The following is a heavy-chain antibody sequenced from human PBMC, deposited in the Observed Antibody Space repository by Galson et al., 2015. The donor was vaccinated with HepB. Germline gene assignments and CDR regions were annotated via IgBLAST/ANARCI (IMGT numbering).Heavy chain of an antibody. CDR1: GFTFSSYA. CDR2: ISSNGGST. J-gene: IGHJ4*02. D-gene: IGHD3-9*01. V-gene: IGHV3-64D*06. CDR3: VKDNGGEVLRYFDWLSNHFDY. Sequence: SLRLSCAASGFTFSSYAMHWVRQAPGKGLEYVSAISSNGGSTYYADSVKGRFTISRDNSKNTLYLQMSSLRAEDTAVYYCVKDNGGEVLRYFDWLSNHFDYWGQGTLVTVSS.